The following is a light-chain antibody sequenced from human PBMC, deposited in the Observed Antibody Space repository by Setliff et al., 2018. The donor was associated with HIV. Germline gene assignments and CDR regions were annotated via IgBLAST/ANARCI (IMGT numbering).Light chain of an antibody. CDR2: DVT. Sequence: QSALAQPPSASGSPGQSVTISCTGTSSDVGDYNYVSWFQQHPGKAPKLIIYDVTKRPSGVPDRFSGSKSGDTASLTISGLQSEDEADYYCCSYAGTYTYVFGTGTKVTGL. CDR3: CSYAGTYTYV. J-gene: IGLJ1*01. V-gene: IGLV2-11*01. CDR1: SSDVGDYNY.